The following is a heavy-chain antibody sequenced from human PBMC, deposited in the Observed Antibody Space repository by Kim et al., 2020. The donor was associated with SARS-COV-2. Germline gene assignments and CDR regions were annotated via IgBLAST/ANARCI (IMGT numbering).Heavy chain of an antibody. J-gene: IGHJ4*02. V-gene: IGHV4-39*07. D-gene: IGHD6-19*01. CDR3: ARGGAVAGTLFDY. Sequence: YHPSLRSRVTISVDTSKNQFSLKLSSVTAADTAVYYCARGGAVAGTLFDYWGQGTLVTVSS.